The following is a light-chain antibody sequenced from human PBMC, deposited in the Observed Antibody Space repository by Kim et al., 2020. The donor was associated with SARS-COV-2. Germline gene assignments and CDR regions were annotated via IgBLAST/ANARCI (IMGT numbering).Light chain of an antibody. CDR2: GAS. CDR1: QSVSSN. Sequence: SPGESATLSCRASQSVSSNLAWYQQKPGQAPRLLIYGASTRATAIPARFSGSGSGTEFTLTISSLQSEYFAVYYCQQYNNWPPWTFGQGTKVDIK. CDR3: QQYNNWPPWT. V-gene: IGKV3-15*01. J-gene: IGKJ1*01.